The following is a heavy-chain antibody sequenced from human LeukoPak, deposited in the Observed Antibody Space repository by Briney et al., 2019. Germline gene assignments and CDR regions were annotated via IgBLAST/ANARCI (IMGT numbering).Heavy chain of an antibody. J-gene: IGHJ5*02. CDR1: GYISTSYW. V-gene: IGHV5-51*01. D-gene: IGHD4-17*01. Sequence: GASMNSCRKGSGYISTSYWNGWVRHTRGKLQEWMGIISPGDSDTKYRPSFQGQVTITADNSISTAYLQWSSLKASDTAMYYCARLGDRDYGDYRFDPWGQGTLVTVSS. CDR3: ARLGDRDYGDYRFDP. CDR2: ISPGDSDT.